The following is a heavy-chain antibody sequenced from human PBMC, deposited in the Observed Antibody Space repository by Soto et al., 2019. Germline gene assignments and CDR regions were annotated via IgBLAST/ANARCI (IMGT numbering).Heavy chain of an antibody. D-gene: IGHD1-26*01. CDR1: GFTFSSYA. CDR2: IRGSGGST. CDR3: AKRAWGYFYFDY. V-gene: IGHV3-23*01. J-gene: IGHJ4*02. Sequence: EVQLLESGGGLVQPGGSLRLSCAASGFTFSSYAMSWVLQAPGKGLEWVSVIRGSGGSTYYEDSVKGRFTISRDNSKTTLYLQMNSLRAEDTAVYYCAKRAWGYFYFDYWGQGTLVTVSS.